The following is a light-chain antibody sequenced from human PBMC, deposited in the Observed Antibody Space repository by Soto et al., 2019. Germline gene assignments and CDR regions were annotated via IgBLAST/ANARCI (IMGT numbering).Light chain of an antibody. V-gene: IGLV1-44*01. J-gene: IGLJ3*02. CDR1: SSNIGSVT. CDR3: AASDDSLNGWV. Sequence: QSVLTQPPSASGTPGQRVTISCSGSSSNIGSVTVNWYQQLPGTAPKLLIYSNNERPSGVPDRFSASTSGTSAALAISGLQSADEADYYCAASDDSLNGWVFGGGTKLTVL. CDR2: SNN.